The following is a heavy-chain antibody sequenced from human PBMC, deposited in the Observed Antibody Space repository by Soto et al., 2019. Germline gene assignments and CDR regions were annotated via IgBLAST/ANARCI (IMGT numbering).Heavy chain of an antibody. D-gene: IGHD2-2*01. Sequence: QVQLVESGGGVVQPGRSLRLSCAASGFTFSSYGMHWVRQAPGKGLEWVAVISYDGSNKYYADSVKGRFTISRDNSKNTXXLQMNSLRAEDKAVYYCAKDAYRYCSSTSCYAPDYWGQGTLVTVSS. CDR2: ISYDGSNK. CDR1: GFTFSSYG. J-gene: IGHJ4*02. V-gene: IGHV3-30*18. CDR3: AKDAYRYCSSTSCYAPDY.